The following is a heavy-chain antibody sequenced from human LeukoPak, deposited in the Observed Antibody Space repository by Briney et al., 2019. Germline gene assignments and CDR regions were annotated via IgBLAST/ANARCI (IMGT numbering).Heavy chain of an antibody. CDR1: GGSISSSSYY. CDR2: IYYSGST. J-gene: IGHJ4*02. V-gene: IGHV4-39*01. Sequence: SETLSLTCTVSGGSISSSSYYWGWIRQPPGKGLEWIGSIYYSGSTYYNPSLNSRVTISVDTSKNQFSLKLSSVTAADTAVYYCARRLSGSYFDYWGQGTLVTVSS. D-gene: IGHD1-26*01. CDR3: ARRLSGSYFDY.